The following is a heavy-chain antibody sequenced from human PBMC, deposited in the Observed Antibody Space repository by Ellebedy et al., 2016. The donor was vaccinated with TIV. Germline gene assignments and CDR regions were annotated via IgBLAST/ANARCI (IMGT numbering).Heavy chain of an antibody. V-gene: IGHV5-51*01. CDR2: IYPGDSDT. CDR1: GYSFTSYW. CDR3: ARHRAPYYYDSSGYYDYYYYYGMDV. Sequence: GESLKISCKGSGYSFTSYWIGWVRQMPGKGLEWMGIIYPGDSDTRYSPSFQGQVTISADKSISTAYLQWSSLKVSDTAMYYCARHRAPYYYDSSGYYDYYYYYGMDVWGQGTTVTVSS. J-gene: IGHJ6*02. D-gene: IGHD3-22*01.